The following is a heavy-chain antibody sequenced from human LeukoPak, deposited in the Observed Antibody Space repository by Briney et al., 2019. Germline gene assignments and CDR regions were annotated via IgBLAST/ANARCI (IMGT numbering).Heavy chain of an antibody. CDR3: AKDGNWNYGH. D-gene: IGHD1-7*01. V-gene: IGHV3-23*01. CDR2: IRGSGGST. CDR1: GFTFSSDA. Sequence: PGRSLRLSCAASGFTFSSDAMSWVRQAPGNGLEWVSAIRGSGGSTYYADSVKGRFTISRDNSKNTLYLQMNSLRAEDTAVYYCAKDGNWNYGHWGQGTLVTVSS. J-gene: IGHJ4*02.